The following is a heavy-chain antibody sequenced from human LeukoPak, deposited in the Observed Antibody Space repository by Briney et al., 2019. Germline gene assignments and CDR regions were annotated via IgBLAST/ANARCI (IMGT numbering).Heavy chain of an antibody. V-gene: IGHV4-61*02. Sequence: SETLSLTCTVSGGSISSGSYYWSWIRQPAGKGLEWIGRIYTSGSTNYNPSLKSRVTISVDTSKNQFSLKLSSVTAADTAVYYCAARYYDSSGYPYWGQGTLVTVSS. D-gene: IGHD3-22*01. CDR3: AARYYDSSGYPY. CDR2: IYTSGST. J-gene: IGHJ4*02. CDR1: GGSISSGSYY.